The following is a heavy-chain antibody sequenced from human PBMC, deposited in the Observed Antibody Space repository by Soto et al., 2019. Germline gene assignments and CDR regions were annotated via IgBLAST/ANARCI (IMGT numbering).Heavy chain of an antibody. V-gene: IGHV4-39*01. D-gene: IGHD3-9*01. CDR1: GGSISSSSYD. CDR3: PKPPYDILTGTNGMDV. J-gene: IGHJ6*02. Sequence: SETLSLTRTVSGGSISSSSYDGGWIRQPPGKGQEWRGRIYYSGSTYYNPSRKSRVTISGDRAKNQFSLKLSSVTAADTAVYFCPKPPYDILTGTNGMDVWGQGTTVTVSS. CDR2: IYYSGST.